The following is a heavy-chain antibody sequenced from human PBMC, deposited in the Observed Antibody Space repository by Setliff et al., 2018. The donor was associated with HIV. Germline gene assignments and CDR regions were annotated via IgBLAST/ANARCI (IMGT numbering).Heavy chain of an antibody. CDR1: GGSISGSNYV. Sequence: SETLSLTCTVFGGSISGSNYVWGWIRQTPRKGLEWIETIHYTGSTYYNPSLESRITISVDTSKNQFSLRLNSVSAADTAVYYCVRTASSSWWGVYYYYYIDLWGKGTTVTVSS. CDR3: VRTASSSWWGVYYYYYIDL. V-gene: IGHV4-39*01. J-gene: IGHJ6*03. D-gene: IGHD2-8*02. CDR2: IHYTGST.